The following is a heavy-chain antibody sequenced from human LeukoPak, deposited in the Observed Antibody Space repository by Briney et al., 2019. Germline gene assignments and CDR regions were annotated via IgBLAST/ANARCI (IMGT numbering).Heavy chain of an antibody. J-gene: IGHJ3*02. CDR3: ASIPNRDDAFDI. Sequence: GGSLRLSCAASGFTFSSYSMNWVRQAPGKGLEWVSSISSSSSYIYYADSVKGRFTISRDNAKNSLYLQMNSLRAEDTAVYYCASIPNRDDAFDIWGQGTMVTVSS. V-gene: IGHV3-21*01. CDR1: GFTFSSYS. D-gene: IGHD1-14*01. CDR2: ISSSSSYI.